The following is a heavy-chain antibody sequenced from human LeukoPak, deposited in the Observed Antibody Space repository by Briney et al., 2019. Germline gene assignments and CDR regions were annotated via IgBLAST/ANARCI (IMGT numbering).Heavy chain of an antibody. D-gene: IGHD5-24*01. J-gene: IGHJ4*02. CDR1: GFTFSSYA. Sequence: QAGGSLRLSCAASGFTFSSYAMSWVRQAPGKGLEWVSGISGSGGSTYYADSVKGRFTISRDNAKNSLYLQMNSLRAEDTAIYYCTRVGYIDEGIDYWGQGTLVTVSS. CDR2: ISGSGGST. V-gene: IGHV3-23*01. CDR3: TRVGYIDEGIDY.